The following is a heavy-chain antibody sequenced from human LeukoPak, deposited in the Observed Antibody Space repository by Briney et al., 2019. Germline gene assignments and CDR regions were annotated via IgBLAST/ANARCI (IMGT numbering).Heavy chain of an antibody. CDR2: INHSGST. CDR1: GGSFSGYY. V-gene: IGHV4-34*01. J-gene: IGHJ6*03. D-gene: IGHD3-10*01. CDR3: AREGGFGKKNYYYYYVDV. Sequence: SETLSLTCAVYGGSFSGYYWSWIRQPPGKGLEWIGEINHSGSTNYNPSLKSRVTISVDTSKNQFSLKLSSVTAADTAVYYCAREGGFGKKNYYYYYVDVWGKGTTVTVSS.